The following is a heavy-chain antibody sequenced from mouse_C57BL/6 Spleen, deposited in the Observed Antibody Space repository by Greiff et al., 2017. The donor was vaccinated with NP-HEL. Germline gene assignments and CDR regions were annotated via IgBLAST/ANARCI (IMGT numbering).Heavy chain of an antibody. Sequence: VQLQQSGAELAKPGASVKLSCKASGYTFTSYWMHWVKQRPGQGLEWIGYINPSSGYTKYNQKFKDKATLTADKSSSTAYMQLSSLTYEDSAVYYCARGDCGSARYFDFWGTGTTVTVSS. CDR3: ARGDCGSARYFDF. CDR2: INPSSGYT. V-gene: IGHV1-7*01. D-gene: IGHD1-1*01. J-gene: IGHJ1*03. CDR1: GYTFTSYW.